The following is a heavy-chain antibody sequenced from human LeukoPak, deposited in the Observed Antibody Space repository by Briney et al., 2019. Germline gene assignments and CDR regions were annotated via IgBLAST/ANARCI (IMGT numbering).Heavy chain of an antibody. CDR1: GGSFSGYY. D-gene: IGHD2-2*01. J-gene: IGHJ4*02. V-gene: IGHV4-34*01. CDR2: INHSGST. CDR3: ARGRSGYCSSTSCLALFAY. Sequence: PSETLSLTCAVYGGSFSGYYWSWLRQPPGKGLEWIGEINHSGSTNYNPSLKSRVTISVDTSKNQFSLKLSSVTAADTAVYYCARGRSGYCSSTSCLALFAYWGQGTLVTVSS.